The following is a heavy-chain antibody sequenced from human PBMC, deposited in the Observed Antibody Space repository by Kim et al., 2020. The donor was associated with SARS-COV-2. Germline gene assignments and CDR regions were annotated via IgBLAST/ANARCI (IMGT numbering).Heavy chain of an antibody. D-gene: IGHD6-13*01. V-gene: IGHV3-33*01. CDR2: IWYDGSNK. Sequence: GGSLRLSCAASGFTFSSYGMHWVRQAPGKGLEWVAVIWYDGSNKYYADSVKGRFTISRDNSKNTLYLQMNSLRAEDTAVYYCARDPLGSSSRLYYYGMDVWGQGTTVTVSS. J-gene: IGHJ6*02. CDR1: GFTFSSYG. CDR3: ARDPLGSSSRLYYYGMDV.